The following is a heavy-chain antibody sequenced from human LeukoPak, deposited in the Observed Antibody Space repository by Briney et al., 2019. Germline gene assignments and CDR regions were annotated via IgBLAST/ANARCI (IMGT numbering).Heavy chain of an antibody. CDR1: GGSISSSSYD. D-gene: IGHD1-26*01. J-gene: IGHJ4*02. CDR3: ATRYSGSHLLDY. Sequence: SETLSLTCTVSGGSISSSSYDWGWIRQPPGKGLEWIGSIYYSGSTYYNPSLKSRVTISVGTSKNQFSLKLSSVTAADTAVYYCATRYSGSHLLDYWGQGTLVTVSS. V-gene: IGHV4-39*01. CDR2: IYYSGST.